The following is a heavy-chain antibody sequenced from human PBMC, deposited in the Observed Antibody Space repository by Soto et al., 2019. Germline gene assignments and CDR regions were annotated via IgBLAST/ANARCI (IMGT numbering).Heavy chain of an antibody. D-gene: IGHD4-17*01. CDR1: GGSISSSSYY. V-gene: IGHV4-39*01. CDR2: IYYSGST. Sequence: SETLSLTCTVSGGSISSSSYYWGWIRQPPGKGLEWIGSIYYSGSTYYNPSLKSRVTISVDTSKNQFSLKLSSVTAADTAVYYFAKYGANSWYFDLWGRGTLVTVS. J-gene: IGHJ2*01. CDR3: AKYGANSWYFDL.